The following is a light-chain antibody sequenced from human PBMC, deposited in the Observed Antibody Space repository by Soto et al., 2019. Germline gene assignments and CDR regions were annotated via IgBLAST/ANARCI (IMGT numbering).Light chain of an antibody. Sequence: QSVLTQPPSVSAAPGQKVTISCSGSSSNIGNNYVSWSQQLPGTAPKLLIYENNKRPSGIPDRFTGSKSGTSATLGITGLQTGDEADYYCGTWDSSLSAGVFGGVTKLTVL. CDR2: ENN. V-gene: IGLV1-51*02. CDR1: SSNIGNNY. J-gene: IGLJ3*02. CDR3: GTWDSSLSAGV.